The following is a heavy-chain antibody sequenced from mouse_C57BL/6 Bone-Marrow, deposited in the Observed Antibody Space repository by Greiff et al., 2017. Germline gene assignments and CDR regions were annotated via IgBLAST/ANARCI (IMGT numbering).Heavy chain of an antibody. CDR1: GYTFTNYW. V-gene: IGHV1-63*01. J-gene: IGHJ3*01. CDR3: ELGGYSNPWLAY. CDR2: IYPGGGYT. D-gene: IGHD2-5*01. Sequence: QVQLKQSGAELVRPGTSVKMSCKASGYTFTNYWIGWAKQRPGHGLEWIGDIYPGGGYTNYNEKFKGKATLTADKTSSTAYMQLSSLTSEDSAIYYSELGGYSNPWLAYWGQGTLVTVSA.